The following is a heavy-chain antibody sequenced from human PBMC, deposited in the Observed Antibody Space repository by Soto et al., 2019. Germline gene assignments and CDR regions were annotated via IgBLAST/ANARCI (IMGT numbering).Heavy chain of an antibody. CDR2: IYYSGST. V-gene: IGHV4-31*03. CDR1: GGSISSGGYY. D-gene: IGHD1-20*01. J-gene: IGHJ6*02. Sequence: SETLSLTCTVSGGSISSGGYYWSWIRQHPGKGLEWIGYIYYSGSTYYNPSLKSRVTISVDTSKNQFSLKLSSVTAADTAVYYCARDSGITGTTSYYYYGMDVWGQGTTVTVSS. CDR3: ARDSGITGTTSYYYYGMDV.